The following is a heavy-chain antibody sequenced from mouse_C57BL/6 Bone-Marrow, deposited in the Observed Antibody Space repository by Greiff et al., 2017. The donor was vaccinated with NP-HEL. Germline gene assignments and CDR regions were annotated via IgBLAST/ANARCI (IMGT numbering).Heavy chain of an antibody. J-gene: IGHJ2*01. CDR2: ISSGGDYI. Sequence: EVQLVESGEGLVKPGGSLKLSCAASGFTFSSYAMSWVRQTPEKRLEWVAYISSGGDYIYYADTVKGRFTISRDNARNTLYLQMSRLKSEDTAMYYCTRGGYYGSSFFDYWGQGTTLTVSS. V-gene: IGHV5-9-1*02. CDR1: GFTFSSYA. CDR3: TRGGYYGSSFFDY. D-gene: IGHD1-1*01.